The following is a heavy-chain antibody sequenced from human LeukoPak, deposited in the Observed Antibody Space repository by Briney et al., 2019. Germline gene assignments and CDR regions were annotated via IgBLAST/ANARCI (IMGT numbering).Heavy chain of an antibody. CDR3: LTIVETTIDAFDI. Sequence: GGSLRLSCAASGFTFSKYWLHWVRQAPGKGLVWVSRISPDDMSTSYADSVKGRFTISRDNAKKTLSLQMNSLRGEDTAVYYCLTIVETTIDAFDIWGQGTMVTVSS. CDR1: GFTFSKYW. V-gene: IGHV3-74*01. CDR2: ISPDDMST. J-gene: IGHJ3*02. D-gene: IGHD1-26*01.